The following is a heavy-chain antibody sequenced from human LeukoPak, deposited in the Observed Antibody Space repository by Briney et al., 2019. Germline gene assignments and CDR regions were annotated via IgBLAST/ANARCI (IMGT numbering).Heavy chain of an antibody. V-gene: IGHV4-59*01. CDR3: ARGTYSSSWSVLYYYYMDV. CDR2: IYYSGST. CDR1: GGSISSYY. J-gene: IGHJ6*03. Sequence: SETLSLTCTVSGGSISSYYWSWIGQPPGRGLEWIGYIYYSGSTNYNPSLKSRVTISVDTSKNQFSLKLSSVTAADTAVYYCARGTYSSSWSVLYYYYMDVWGKGTTVTVSS. D-gene: IGHD6-13*01.